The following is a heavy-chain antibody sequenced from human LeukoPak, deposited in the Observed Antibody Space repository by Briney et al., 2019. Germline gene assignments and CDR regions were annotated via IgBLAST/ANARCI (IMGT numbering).Heavy chain of an antibody. J-gene: IGHJ3*02. CDR3: ANLCSSIWYLVLGAFDI. CDR2: ISGSGGST. D-gene: IGHD6-13*01. V-gene: IGHV3-23*01. Sequence: GGSLRLSCAASGVTFSSYAMSWVRQAPGKGLEWVSAISGSGGSTYYADSVKGRFTISRDNSKNTLYLQMNSLRAEDTAVYYCANLCSSIWYLVLGAFDIWGQGTMVTVSS. CDR1: GVTFSSYA.